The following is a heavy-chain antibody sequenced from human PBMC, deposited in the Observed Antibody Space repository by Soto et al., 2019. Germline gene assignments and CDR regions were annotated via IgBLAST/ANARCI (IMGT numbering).Heavy chain of an antibody. J-gene: IGHJ4*02. Sequence: SETLSLICTVSGGSISSGDYYWSWIRQPPGKGLEWIGYIYYSGSTYYNPSLKSRVTISVDTSKNQFSLKLSSVTAADTAVYYCARGSTTEKVDSWGQGILVTVSS. CDR3: ARGSTTEKVDS. V-gene: IGHV4-30-4*01. CDR2: IYYSGST. CDR1: GGSISSGDYY.